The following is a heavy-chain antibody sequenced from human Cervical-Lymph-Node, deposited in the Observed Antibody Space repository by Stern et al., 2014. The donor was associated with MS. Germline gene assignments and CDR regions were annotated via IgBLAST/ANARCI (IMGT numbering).Heavy chain of an antibody. CDR3: ASSVGELTPEAV. D-gene: IGHD3-10*01. CDR2: IIPLFGTA. J-gene: IGHJ6*02. V-gene: IGHV1-69*01. CDR1: GGTFSSYA. Sequence: QVQLVQSGAEVKKPGSSVRVSCKASGGTFSSYAISWVRQAPGQGLEWMGGIIPLFGTANYAQKFQGRVTITADGSTSTAYMEVSSLRSEDTAVCYCASSVGELTPEAVWGQGTTVTVFS.